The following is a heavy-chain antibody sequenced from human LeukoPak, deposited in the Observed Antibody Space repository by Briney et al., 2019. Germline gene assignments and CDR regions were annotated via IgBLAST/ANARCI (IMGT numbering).Heavy chain of an antibody. CDR3: ARGPPIRNYNYMDV. Sequence: SETLSLTCAVYGGSFSGYYWSWIRQPPGKGLEWIGEINHSGSTNYNPSLKSRVTISVDTSKNQFSLKLSSVTAADTAVYYCARGPPIRNYNYMDVWGKGTTVTVSS. CDR2: INHSGST. J-gene: IGHJ6*03. CDR1: GGSFSGYY. V-gene: IGHV4-34*01.